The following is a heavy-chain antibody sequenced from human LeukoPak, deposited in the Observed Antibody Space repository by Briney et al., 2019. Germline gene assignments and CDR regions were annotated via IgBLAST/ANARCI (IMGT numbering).Heavy chain of an antibody. CDR3: ARRNILTEGEAFDI. D-gene: IGHD3-9*01. V-gene: IGHV4-59*08. J-gene: IGHJ3*02. CDR1: GGSVSSYF. CDR2: IYNSGST. Sequence: SETLSLTCTVSGGSVSSYFWSWIRQPPGKGLEWIGYIYNSGSTNYNPSLRSRVTISVDASKNQFSLKLNSVTAADTAVYYCARRNILTEGEAFDIWGQGTLVTVSS.